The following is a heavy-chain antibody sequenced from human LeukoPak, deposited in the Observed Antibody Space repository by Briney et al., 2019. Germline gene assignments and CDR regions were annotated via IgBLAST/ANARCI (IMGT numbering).Heavy chain of an antibody. CDR1: GDSITTTSYY. CDR2: IYYTGSA. J-gene: IGHJ4*02. D-gene: IGHD1-20*01. Sequence: SETLSLTCTVSGDSITTTSYYWGWIRQPPGKGLEWFASIYYTGSAYHNQSLKCRVTISVDTSRNQFSLKLNSVTAADTALYYCARHQRIIGTTGGAFDYWGQGTLVTVSS. CDR3: ARHQRIIGTTGGAFDY. V-gene: IGHV4-39*01.